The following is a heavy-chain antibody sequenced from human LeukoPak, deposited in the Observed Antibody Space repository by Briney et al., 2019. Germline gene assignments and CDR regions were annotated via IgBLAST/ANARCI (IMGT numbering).Heavy chain of an antibody. CDR1: GFTFSSYA. CDR2: ISYDGSNK. Sequence: GSLRLSCAASGFTFSSYAMHWVRQAPGKGLEWVAVISYDGSNKYYADSVKGRFTISRDNSKNTLYLQMNSLRAEDTAVYYCARGLHDRSWYGAHWGQGTLLSVSS. D-gene: IGHD6-13*01. J-gene: IGHJ4*02. V-gene: IGHV3-30*01. CDR3: ARGLHDRSWYGAH.